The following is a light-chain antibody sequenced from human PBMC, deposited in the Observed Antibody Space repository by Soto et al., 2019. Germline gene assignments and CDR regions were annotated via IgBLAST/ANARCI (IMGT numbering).Light chain of an antibody. V-gene: IGLV3-21*04. CDR1: NIGSKG. CDR2: SDT. CDR3: QVWDSGSAHVV. Sequence: SYELTQPPSVSVAPGKTASISCGGTNIGSKGVNCYQQKPRQAPVLVIYSDTDLPPVIPERFSGSNSANLATLTISRVEAGDEADYYCQVWDSGSAHVVFGGGTQLTVL. J-gene: IGLJ2*01.